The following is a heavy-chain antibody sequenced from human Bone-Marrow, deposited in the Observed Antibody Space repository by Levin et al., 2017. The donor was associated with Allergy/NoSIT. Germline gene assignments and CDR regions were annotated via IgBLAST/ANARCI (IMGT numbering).Heavy chain of an antibody. D-gene: IGHD2-2*01. CDR2: IYTSGST. V-gene: IGHV4-4*07. J-gene: IGHJ4*02. Sequence: SQTLSLTCTVSGGSISSYYWSWIRQPAGKGLEWIGRIYTSGSTEYNPSLKSRVTMSVDTSTNQFSLSLSSVTAADTAVYYCARQDQQTYYFDYWGQGTLVTVSS. CDR3: ARQDQQTYYFDY. CDR1: GGSISSYY.